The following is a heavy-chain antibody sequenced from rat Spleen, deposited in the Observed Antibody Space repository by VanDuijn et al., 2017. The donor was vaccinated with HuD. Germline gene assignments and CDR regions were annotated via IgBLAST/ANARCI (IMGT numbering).Heavy chain of an antibody. D-gene: IGHD1-4*01. CDR1: GFSLTNYH. V-gene: IGHV2S12*01. Sequence: QVQLKESGPGLVQPSQTLSLTCTVSGFSLTNYHVSWVRQPPGKGLEWIAAISSGGSTYYNSALKSRLSISRDTSKSQVFLKMNSLQTEDTATYYCARLNYPFYWGQGVMVTVSS. CDR3: ARLNYPFY. CDR2: ISSGGST. J-gene: IGHJ2*01.